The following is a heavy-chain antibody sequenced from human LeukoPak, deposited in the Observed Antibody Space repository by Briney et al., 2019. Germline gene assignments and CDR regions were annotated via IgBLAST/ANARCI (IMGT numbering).Heavy chain of an antibody. Sequence: SETLSLTCTVSGGSISSYYWSWIRQPPGKGLEWIGYMYYSGSTYYNPSLKSRVTISVDTSKNNFSLKLSSVTAADTAVYYCARARYYYDSSGYYYVRWFDPWGQGTLVTVSS. D-gene: IGHD3-22*01. CDR2: MYYSGST. J-gene: IGHJ5*02. CDR1: GGSISSYY. CDR3: ARARYYYDSSGYYYVRWFDP. V-gene: IGHV4-59*12.